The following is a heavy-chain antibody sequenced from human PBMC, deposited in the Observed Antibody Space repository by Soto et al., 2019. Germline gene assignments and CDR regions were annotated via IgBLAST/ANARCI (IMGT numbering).Heavy chain of an antibody. CDR3: AKDRDPDGIWTFDS. CDR2: IIGGDGDK. V-gene: IGHV3-23*01. Sequence: GSLRLSCAASGLTFITFTMNWVRQAPGKDLEWVSGIIGGDGDKFYSDSVKGRFTISRDNSKDMLFLQMSSLRVDDTAVYYCAKDRDPDGIWTFDSWGEGTLVTVSS. J-gene: IGHJ5*01. CDR1: GLTFITFT. D-gene: IGHD3-9*01.